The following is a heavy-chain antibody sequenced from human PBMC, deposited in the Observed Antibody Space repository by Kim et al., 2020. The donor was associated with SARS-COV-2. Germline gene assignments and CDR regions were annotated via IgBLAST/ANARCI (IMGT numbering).Heavy chain of an antibody. J-gene: IGHJ5*02. CDR2: IYYSGST. V-gene: IGHV4-59*13. Sequence: SETLSLTCTVSGGSISSYYWSWIRQPPGKGLEWIGYIYYSGSTNYNPSLKSRVTISVDTSKNQFSLKLSSVTAADTAVYYCARSSRVGATTPSWFDPWGQGTLVTVSS. D-gene: IGHD1-26*01. CDR3: ARSSRVGATTPSWFDP. CDR1: GGSISSYY.